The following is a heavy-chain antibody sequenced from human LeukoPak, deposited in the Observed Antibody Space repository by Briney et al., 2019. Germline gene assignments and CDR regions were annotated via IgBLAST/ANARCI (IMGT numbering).Heavy chain of an antibody. V-gene: IGHV1-8*01. CDR2: VNLKSGYT. CDR3: ARVDGSPDY. CDR1: GGTFSSYA. D-gene: IGHD2-15*01. J-gene: IGHJ4*02. Sequence: GSSVKVSCKASGGTFSSYAISWVRQATGQGLEWMGWVNLKSGYTGYAQKFQGRVTITRDTSINTAYMELSSLRSEDTAVYYCARVDGSPDYWGQGTLVTVSS.